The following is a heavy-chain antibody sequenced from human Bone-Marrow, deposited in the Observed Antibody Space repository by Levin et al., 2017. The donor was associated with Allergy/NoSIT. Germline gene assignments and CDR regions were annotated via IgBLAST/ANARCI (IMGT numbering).Heavy chain of an antibody. CDR3: ARNRYSSDY. J-gene: IGHJ4*02. Sequence: GESLKISCAASGFTFSSYAMSWVRQAPGKGLEWVSAISGSGGSTYYADSVKGRFTISRDNSKNTLYLQMNSLRAEDTAVYYCARNRYSSDYWGQGTLVTVSS. D-gene: IGHD6-13*01. CDR1: GFTFSSYA. CDR2: ISGSGGST. V-gene: IGHV3-23*01.